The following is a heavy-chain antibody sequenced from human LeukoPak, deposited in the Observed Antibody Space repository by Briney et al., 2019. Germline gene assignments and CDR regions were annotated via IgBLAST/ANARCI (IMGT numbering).Heavy chain of an antibody. CDR1: GLYVSTNY. CDR3: ARGDKGVYFFDH. V-gene: IGHV3-66*01. CDR2: LYTGANT. D-gene: IGHD2/OR15-2a*01. J-gene: IGHJ5*02. Sequence: GGSLRLSCAASGLYVSTNYMSWVRQTPGKGLEWVSVLYTGANTYYADSVKGRFTISRDDSKNILYLQMDSLRAEDTALYYCARGDKGVYFFDHWGQGIPVTVSS.